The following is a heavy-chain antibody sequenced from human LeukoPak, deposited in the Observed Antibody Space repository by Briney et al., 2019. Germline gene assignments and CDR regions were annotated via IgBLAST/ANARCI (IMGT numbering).Heavy chain of an antibody. V-gene: IGHV3-30*02. D-gene: IGHD4-17*01. CDR3: AKDSNPLLTVTTLDY. J-gene: IGHJ4*02. CDR2: IRFVGSNK. CDR1: GFTFSSYG. Sequence: GGSLRLSCAASGFTFSSYGMHWVRQAPGKGLEGVAFIRFVGSNKYYADSVKGRFTISRDNSKNTLYLQMNSLRAEDTAVYYCAKDSNPLLTVTTLDYWGQGTLVTVSS.